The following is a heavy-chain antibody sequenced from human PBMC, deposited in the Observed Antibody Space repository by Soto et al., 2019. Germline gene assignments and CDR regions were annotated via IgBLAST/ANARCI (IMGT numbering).Heavy chain of an antibody. CDR2: TYYRSKWSN. J-gene: IGHJ5*02. CDR3: ARETGSQSESGWSTRWFDP. Sequence: SQTLSLTCVISWDSVSSNSAAWNWIRQSPSRGLEWLGRTYYRSKWSNDYALSVKSRITINPDTSKNQFSLQLNSVTPEDTAVYYCARETGSQSESGWSTRWFDPWGQGTLVTVSS. D-gene: IGHD6-19*01. V-gene: IGHV6-1*01. CDR1: WDSVSSNSAA.